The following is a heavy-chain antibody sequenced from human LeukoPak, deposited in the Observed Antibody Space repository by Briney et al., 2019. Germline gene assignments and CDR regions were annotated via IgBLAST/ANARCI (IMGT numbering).Heavy chain of an antibody. D-gene: IGHD3-22*01. CDR3: ARDFGDVNGDYYYIPDF. V-gene: IGHV3-30*02. J-gene: IGHJ4*02. CDR2: IRYDATKK. CDR1: GFKLSRNG. Sequence: PGGSLRLSCAASGFKLSRNGMRWVRQAPGKGLEWVAFIRYDATKKFYGDSVRGRFTISRDDSKNTLYLQMNNLRQEDTAVYFCARDFGDVNGDYYYIPDFWGQGVLVTVSS.